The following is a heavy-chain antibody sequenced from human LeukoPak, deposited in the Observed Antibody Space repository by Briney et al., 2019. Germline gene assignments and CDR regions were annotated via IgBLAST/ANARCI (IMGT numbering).Heavy chain of an antibody. Sequence: KPSETLSLTCTVSGGSISSSSYYWGWIRQPPGKGLEWIGSIYYSGSTYYNPSLKSRVTISVDTSKNQFSLKLSSVTAADTAVYYCARDRSAANLYYFDYWGQGTLVTVSS. D-gene: IGHD1-1*01. V-gene: IGHV4-39*07. CDR3: ARDRSAANLYYFDY. J-gene: IGHJ4*02. CDR2: IYYSGST. CDR1: GGSISSSSYY.